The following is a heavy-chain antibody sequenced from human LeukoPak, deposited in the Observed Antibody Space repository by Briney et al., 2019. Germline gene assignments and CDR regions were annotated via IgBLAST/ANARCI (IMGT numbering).Heavy chain of an antibody. CDR2: INPSGGST. Sequence: ASVKVSCKASGYTFTSYYIHWVRQAPGQGLEWMGIINPSGGSTTYAQKFQGRVAMTRDTSTSRVYMEVSSLRSEDTAVYYCARTYSNSDEFDYWGQGTLVTVSS. D-gene: IGHD6-13*01. CDR3: ARTYSNSDEFDY. V-gene: IGHV1-46*01. J-gene: IGHJ4*02. CDR1: GYTFTSYY.